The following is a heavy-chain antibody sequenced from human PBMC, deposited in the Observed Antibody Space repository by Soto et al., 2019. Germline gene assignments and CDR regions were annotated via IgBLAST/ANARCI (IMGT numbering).Heavy chain of an antibody. J-gene: IGHJ5*02. V-gene: IGHV1-69*13. Sequence: SVKVSCKASGGTFSSYAISWVRQAPGQGLEWMGGIIPIFGTANYAQKFQGRVTITADESTSTAYMELSSLRSEDAAVYYCAREEPPTGDIVVVVAASPWFDPWGQGTLVTVSS. CDR3: AREEPPTGDIVVVVAASPWFDP. D-gene: IGHD2-15*01. CDR1: GGTFSSYA. CDR2: IIPIFGTA.